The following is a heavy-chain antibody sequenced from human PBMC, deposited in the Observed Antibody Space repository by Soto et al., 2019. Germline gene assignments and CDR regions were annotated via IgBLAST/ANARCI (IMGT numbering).Heavy chain of an antibody. CDR2: IKNNADGGTA. CDR1: LLNFNIAW. J-gene: IGHJ3*02. V-gene: IGHV3-15*01. Sequence: EERLVESGGGLVERGGSLRLSCAASLLNFNIAWLSWVRQAPGKGLEWVGRIKNNADGGTADIAAAVKDRFIVSRDDSKSTLYLQMNSLKIEDTAMYYCTTMNDRDAFEIWGQGAMVTVSS. CDR3: TTMNDRDAFEI. D-gene: IGHD1-1*01.